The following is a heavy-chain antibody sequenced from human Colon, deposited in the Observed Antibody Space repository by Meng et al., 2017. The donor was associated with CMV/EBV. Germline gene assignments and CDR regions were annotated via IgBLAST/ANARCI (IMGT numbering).Heavy chain of an antibody. D-gene: IGHD5-18*01. CDR1: GAAIGGAGQY. V-gene: IGHV4-31*02. J-gene: IGHJ4*02. CDR2: ISHSGTT. Sequence: SGAAIGGAGQYWTWIRQYPGKGLEWIGFISHSGTTDYRSSLASRLTMSLDTSNDQFSLNLRSVTAADTAVYYCARDLRYSDSSSYIDSWGQGSLVTVSS. CDR3: ARDLRYSDSSSYIDS.